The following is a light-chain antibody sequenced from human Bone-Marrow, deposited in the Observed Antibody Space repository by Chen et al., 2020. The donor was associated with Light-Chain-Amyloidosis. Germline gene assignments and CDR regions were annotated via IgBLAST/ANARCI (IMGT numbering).Light chain of an antibody. J-gene: IGLJ3*02. CDR3: QSYQGSSQGV. CDR2: EDD. CDR1: SGSIATNY. V-gene: IGLV6-57*01. Sequence: FILTQHHSVSESPGKTVIISCTRSSGSIATNYVQWYQQRPGSSPTTVIYEDDQRPSGFPDRFSGSIDRSSNSASLTISGLKTEDEADYYCQSYQGSSQGVFGGGTKLTVL.